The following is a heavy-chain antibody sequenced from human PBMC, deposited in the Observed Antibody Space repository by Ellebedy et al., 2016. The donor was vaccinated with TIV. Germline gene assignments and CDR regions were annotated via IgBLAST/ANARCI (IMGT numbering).Heavy chain of an antibody. V-gene: IGHV4-61*05. CDR1: GGPISSSSYY. CDR2: IYYSGST. J-gene: IGHJ4*02. D-gene: IGHD4-17*01. CDR3: AGDYGAYFDY. Sequence: MPSETLSLTCTVSGGPISSSSYYWTWIRQPPGKGLEWIGYIYYSGSTNYNPSLKSRVTISVDMSKNQFSLRLSSVTAADTAVYYCAGDYGAYFDYWGQGTLVTVSS.